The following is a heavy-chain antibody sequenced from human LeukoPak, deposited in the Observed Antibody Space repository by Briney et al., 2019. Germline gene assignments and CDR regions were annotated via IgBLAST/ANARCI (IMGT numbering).Heavy chain of an antibody. Sequence: ASVNVSCKASGYPFTTYYIHWGRQAPGQGLEWMGCINPKNGDSKNAQKFQGRVTMTRATSIATAYMEVSRLTSDDTAVYFCARAGYDYGDSSDFWGQGTLVTVSS. CDR2: INPKNGDS. CDR3: ARAGYDYGDSSDF. V-gene: IGHV1-2*02. CDR1: GYPFTTYY. D-gene: IGHD4-17*01. J-gene: IGHJ4*02.